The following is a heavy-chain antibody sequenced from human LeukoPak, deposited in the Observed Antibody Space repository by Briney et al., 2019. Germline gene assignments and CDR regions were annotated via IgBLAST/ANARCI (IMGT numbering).Heavy chain of an antibody. J-gene: IGHJ5*02. D-gene: IGHD5-18*01. CDR2: VYYSGST. Sequence: PSQTLSLTCSVSGNSIDSAGYYWAWIRQHPGKGLEWIGYVYYSGSTSYNPSLKSRVAISVDTSKNQFSLDMTPVTAADTAVYYCARVGTASRLNWFDPWGQGTLVTVSS. V-gene: IGHV4-31*03. CDR3: ARVGTASRLNWFDP. CDR1: GNSIDSAGYY.